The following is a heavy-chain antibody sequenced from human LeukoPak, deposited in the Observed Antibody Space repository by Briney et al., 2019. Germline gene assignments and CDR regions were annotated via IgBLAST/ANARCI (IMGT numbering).Heavy chain of an antibody. CDR3: VREGGVGPTAPPDYYSYQNDV. Sequence: ASVKVSCKASGYTFTGYYMHWVRQAPGQGLEWMGWISPYSGKTNFQPQLQGRLTMTTDTSTSTAYMELRSLRSDDTAVYYCVREGGVGPTAPPDYYSYQNDVWGRGTTVTVSS. V-gene: IGHV1-18*04. CDR1: GYTFTGYY. D-gene: IGHD3-16*01. J-gene: IGHJ6*03. CDR2: ISPYSGKT.